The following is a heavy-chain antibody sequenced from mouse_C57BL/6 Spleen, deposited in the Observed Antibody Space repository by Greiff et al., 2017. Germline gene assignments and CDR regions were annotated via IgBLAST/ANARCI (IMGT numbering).Heavy chain of an antibody. V-gene: IGHV5-17*01. CDR3: ARGSYYYGSSPYAMDY. D-gene: IGHD1-1*01. CDR2: ISSGSSTI. CDR1: GFTFSDYG. J-gene: IGHJ4*01. Sequence: EVKLVESGGGLVKPGGSLKLSCAASGFTFSDYGMHWVRQAPEKGLEWVAYISSGSSTIYYADTVKGRFTISRDNAKNTLFRQMTRLRSEDTAMYYCARGSYYYGSSPYAMDYWGQGTSVTVSS.